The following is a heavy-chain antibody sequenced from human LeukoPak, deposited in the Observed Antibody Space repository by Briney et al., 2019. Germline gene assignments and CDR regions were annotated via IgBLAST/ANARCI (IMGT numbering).Heavy chain of an antibody. CDR3: VRSHLRFLEGEGGVFDF. CDR2: INHSGST. CDR1: GGSFSGYY. Sequence: SETLSLTCAVYGGSFSGYYWSWIRQPPGKGLERIGEINHSGSTNYNPSLKSRFTISVDTSKNQFSLKLRSVTAADTAVYYCVRSHLRFLEGEGGVFDFWGQGTMVSVSS. D-gene: IGHD3-3*01. J-gene: IGHJ3*01. V-gene: IGHV4-34*01.